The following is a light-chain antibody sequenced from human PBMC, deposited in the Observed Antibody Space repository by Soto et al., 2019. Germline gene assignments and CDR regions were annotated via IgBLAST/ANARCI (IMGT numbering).Light chain of an antibody. Sequence: QSALTQPRSVSGSLGQSVTISCTGTSSDVGTYNYVSWYQQHPGKAPKVMIYDDSERPSGVPDRFSGSKSGNTASLTISGLQAEDEADYYCCSYAGSPRYVLGTGTKLTVL. CDR2: DDS. V-gene: IGLV2-11*01. CDR3: CSYAGSPRYV. J-gene: IGLJ1*01. CDR1: SSDVGTYNY.